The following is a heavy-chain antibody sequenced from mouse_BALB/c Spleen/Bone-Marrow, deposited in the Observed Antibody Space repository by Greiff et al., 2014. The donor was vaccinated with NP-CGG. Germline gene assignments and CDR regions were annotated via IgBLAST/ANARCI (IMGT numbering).Heavy chain of an antibody. CDR3: ARRDGSTYYYAMDY. Sequence: QVQLQQSGAELVRPGSSVKISCKASGYAFSNYWMNWVKQRPGQGLEWIGQIYPGDGDTNYNGKFKGKATLTADKSSSTAYMQLSSLTSVDSAVYFCARRDGSTYYYAMDYWGQGTSVTVSS. CDR2: IYPGDGDT. CDR1: GYAFSNYW. V-gene: IGHV1-80*01. D-gene: IGHD1-1*01. J-gene: IGHJ4*01.